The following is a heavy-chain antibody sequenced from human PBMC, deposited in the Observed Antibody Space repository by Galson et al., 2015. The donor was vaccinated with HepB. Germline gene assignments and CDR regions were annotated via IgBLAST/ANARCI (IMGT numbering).Heavy chain of an antibody. D-gene: IGHD4-17*01. CDR1: GGSISSYY. CDR2: IYYSGNT. J-gene: IGHJ4*02. Sequence: ETLSLTCTVSGGSISSYYWSWIRQPPGKGLEWIGYIYYSGNTNYNPSLKSRVSMSLDASKNKFSLELSSVIAADTAVYYCARGDMMTTTGYFDYWGQGTLVTVSS. CDR3: ARGDMMTTTGYFDY. V-gene: IGHV4-59*01.